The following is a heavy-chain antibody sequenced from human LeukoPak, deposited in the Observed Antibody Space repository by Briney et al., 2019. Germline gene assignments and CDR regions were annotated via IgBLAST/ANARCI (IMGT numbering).Heavy chain of an antibody. Sequence: PGGSLRLSCAASGFTFSSYSMNWVRQAPGKGLEWVSSISSSSSCIHYADSVKGRFTISRDNAKNSLYLQMNSLRAEDTAVYYCARVDSSSWYPYFDYWGQGTLVTVSS. D-gene: IGHD6-13*01. V-gene: IGHV3-21*01. CDR1: GFTFSSYS. J-gene: IGHJ4*02. CDR2: ISSSSSCI. CDR3: ARVDSSSWYPYFDY.